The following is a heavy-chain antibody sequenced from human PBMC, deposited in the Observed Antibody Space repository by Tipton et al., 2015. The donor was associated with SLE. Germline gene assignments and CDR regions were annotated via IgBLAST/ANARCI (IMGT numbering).Heavy chain of an antibody. D-gene: IGHD3-3*01. CDR3: VRGEILDAYYGMDV. J-gene: IGHJ6*02. CDR1: GFSFDDYG. V-gene: IGHV3-20*01. Sequence: SLRLSCEASGFSFDDYGMSWVRQVPGKGLEWVSGINWNGGSRDYVDSVKGRFTISRDSAKNFLYLQMNSLRGEDTALYHCVRGEILDAYYGMDVWGQGTTVAVTS. CDR2: INWNGGSR.